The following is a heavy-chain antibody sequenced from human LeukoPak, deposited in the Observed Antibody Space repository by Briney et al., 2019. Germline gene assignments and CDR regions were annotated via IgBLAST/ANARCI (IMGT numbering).Heavy chain of an antibody. J-gene: IGHJ4*02. V-gene: IGHV1-2*02. D-gene: IGHD3-9*01. CDR3: ARAATGYDILTGYYNGPPDY. Sequence: GASVKVSCKTSGYTFTDYYMHWVRQAPGQGLEWMGGINPHTGGADYAQMFQGRVTLTRDTSISTAYMEVRRPRSDDTAVYYCARAATGYDILTGYYNGPPDYWGQGTLVTVSS. CDR2: INPHTGGA. CDR1: GYTFTDYY.